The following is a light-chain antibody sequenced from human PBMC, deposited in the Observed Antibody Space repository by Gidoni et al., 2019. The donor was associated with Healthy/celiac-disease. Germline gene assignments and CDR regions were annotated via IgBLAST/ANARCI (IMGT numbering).Light chain of an antibody. V-gene: IGLV3-25*03. J-gene: IGLJ1*01. CDR3: QSADSSGTFYV. CDR2: KDS. CDR1: ALPKQY. Sequence: SYELTQPPSVSVSPGQTARSTCSGDALPKQYAYWYQQKPGQAPVLVIYKDSERPSGIPARFSGSSSGTTVTLTISGVQAEDEADYYCQSADSSGTFYVFGTGTKVTVL.